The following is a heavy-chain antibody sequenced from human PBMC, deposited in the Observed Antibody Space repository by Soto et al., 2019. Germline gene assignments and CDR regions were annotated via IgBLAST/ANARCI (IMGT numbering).Heavy chain of an antibody. V-gene: IGHV3-21*01. Sequence: GSLRLSCAASGFTFSSYSMNWVRQAPGKGLEWVSSISSSSSYIYYADSVKGRFTISRDNAKNSLYLQMNSLRAEDTAVYYCARDSAATRDYYYYYGMDVWGQGTTVTVSS. D-gene: IGHD2-15*01. CDR3: ARDSAATRDYYYYYGMDV. J-gene: IGHJ6*02. CDR1: GFTFSSYS. CDR2: ISSSSSYI.